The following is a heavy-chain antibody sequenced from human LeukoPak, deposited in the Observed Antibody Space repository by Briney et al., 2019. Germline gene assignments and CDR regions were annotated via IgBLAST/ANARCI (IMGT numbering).Heavy chain of an antibody. Sequence: GGSLRLSCAASGLTVSSNYMSWVRQAPGKGLEWVSVIYAGGSISYTDSVKGRFTISRDNSKNTLYLQMNSLRAEDTAVYYCARGDRDAFDIWGQGTMVTVSS. V-gene: IGHV3-53*01. J-gene: IGHJ3*02. CDR1: GLTVSSNY. CDR3: ARGDRDAFDI. CDR2: IYAGGSI. D-gene: IGHD3-16*01.